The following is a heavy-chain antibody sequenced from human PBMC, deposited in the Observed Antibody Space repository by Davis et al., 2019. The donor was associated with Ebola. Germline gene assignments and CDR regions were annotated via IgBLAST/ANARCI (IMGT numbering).Heavy chain of an antibody. V-gene: IGHV4-39*02. Sequence: MPSETLSLTCSVSGGSISSSFYYWGWVRQPPGKGLEWIGSNYYSGSTYYNPSLKSRVTVSVDTSKNQFSLRLRSVTATDTAVYYCARDRPLDFFFGDYYGMDVWGQGTTVTVSS. CDR3: ARDRPLDFFFGDYYGMDV. CDR1: GGSISSSFYY. J-gene: IGHJ6*02. D-gene: IGHD3-16*01. CDR2: NYYSGST.